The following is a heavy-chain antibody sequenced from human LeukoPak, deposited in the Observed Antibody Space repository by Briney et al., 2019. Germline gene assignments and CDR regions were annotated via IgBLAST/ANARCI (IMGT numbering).Heavy chain of an antibody. J-gene: IGHJ4*02. D-gene: IGHD3-10*01. CDR3: AREILYYGSGSYIY. CDR1: GFTFSSYW. CDR2: IKQDGSEK. Sequence: PGGSLRLSCAASGFTFSSYWMSWVRQAPGKGLEWVANIKQDGSEKYYVDSVKGRFTISRDNAKNSLYLQMNSLRAEDTAVYYCAREILYYGSGSYIYWGQGTLVTVSS. V-gene: IGHV3-7*01.